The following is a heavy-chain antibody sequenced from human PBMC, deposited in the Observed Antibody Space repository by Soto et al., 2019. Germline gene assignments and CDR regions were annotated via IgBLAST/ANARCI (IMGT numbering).Heavy chain of an antibody. V-gene: IGHV3-33*01. CDR2: IWYDGSNK. J-gene: IGHJ4*02. CDR3: ARAKGHLFPPVDY. CDR1: GFTFSSYG. D-gene: IGHD3-10*02. Sequence: QVQLVESGGGVVQPGRSLRLSCAASGFTFSSYGMHWVRQAPGKGLEWVAVIWYDGSNKYYADSVKGRFTISRDNSKNTLYLQMNSLRAEDTAVYYCARAKGHLFPPVDYWGQGTLVTVSS.